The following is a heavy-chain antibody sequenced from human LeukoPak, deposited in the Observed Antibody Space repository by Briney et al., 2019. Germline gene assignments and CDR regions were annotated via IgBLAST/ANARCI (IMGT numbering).Heavy chain of an antibody. CDR3: ARGTALYSSSWFDP. V-gene: IGHV4-59*01. CDR1: GGSMRSYY. Sequence: SETLSLTCTVSGGSMRSYYWSWIRQSPGKGLEWIGYIYYSGSSNYNPSLKSRVTISVDTSKNQFSLKLNSVTAADTAIYYCARGTALYSSSWFDPWGQGTLVTVSS. CDR2: IYYSGSS. D-gene: IGHD6-6*01. J-gene: IGHJ5*02.